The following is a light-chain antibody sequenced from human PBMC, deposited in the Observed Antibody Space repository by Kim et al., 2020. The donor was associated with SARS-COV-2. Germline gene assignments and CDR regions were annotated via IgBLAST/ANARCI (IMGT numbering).Light chain of an antibody. J-gene: IGLJ1*01. V-gene: IGLV2-14*03. CDR2: DVS. CDR1: SRDVGGHNY. CDR3: SSYTSSSTYV. Sequence: QSITITCTGTSRDVGGHNYGAWYQQHPGKAPKLMIYDVSNRPSGVSNRFSGSKSGNTASLTISVLQAEDEADYYGSSYTSSSTYVFGTGTKVTVL.